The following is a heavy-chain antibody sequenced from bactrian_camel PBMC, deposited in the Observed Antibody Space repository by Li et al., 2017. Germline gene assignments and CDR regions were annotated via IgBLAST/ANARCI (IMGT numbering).Heavy chain of an antibody. D-gene: IGHD3*01. V-gene: IGHV3S42*01. CDR2: IRNWGNSP. CDR3: NIVSRYLGSCSANY. J-gene: IGHJ4*01. CDR1: GFTFSNYA. Sequence: VQLVESGGGLVQPGGSLRLSCAASGFTFSNYAVNAVSWVRQAPGKGLEWVSSIRNWGNSPIYADSVKGRFTISRDNAENTLYLQMNSLRPEDTAMYYCNIVSRYLGSCSANYWGQGTQVTVS.